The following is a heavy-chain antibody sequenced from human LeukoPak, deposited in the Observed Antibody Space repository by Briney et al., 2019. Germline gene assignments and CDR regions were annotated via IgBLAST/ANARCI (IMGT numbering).Heavy chain of an antibody. CDR1: GFTFSSYG. D-gene: IGHD6-13*01. CDR2: ISYDGSNK. Sequence: GRSLRLSCAASGFTFSSYGIHWVRQAPGKGLEWVAVISYDGSNKYYADSVKGRFTISRDNSKNTMSLQMNSLRAEDTAVYYCAKDQAINIATGGTFDYWGQGALVTVGS. J-gene: IGHJ4*02. CDR3: AKDQAINIATGGTFDY. V-gene: IGHV3-30*18.